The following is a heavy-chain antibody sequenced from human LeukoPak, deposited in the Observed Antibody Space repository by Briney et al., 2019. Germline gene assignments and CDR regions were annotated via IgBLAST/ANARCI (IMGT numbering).Heavy chain of an antibody. Sequence: GGSLRLSCAASGFTFSSYSMNWVRQAPGKGLEWVSYISSGTSAIYYADSVKGRFTISRDNAKNSLYLQMNSLRAEDTAVYYCARDPIPTVTSMYYFDYWGQGTLVTVSS. V-gene: IGHV3-48*04. D-gene: IGHD4-17*01. CDR3: ARDPIPTVTSMYYFDY. J-gene: IGHJ4*02. CDR2: ISSGTSAI. CDR1: GFTFSSYS.